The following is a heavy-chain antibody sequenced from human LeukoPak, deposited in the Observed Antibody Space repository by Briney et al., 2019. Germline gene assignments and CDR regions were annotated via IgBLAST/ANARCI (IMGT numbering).Heavy chain of an antibody. D-gene: IGHD2-8*02. V-gene: IGHV3-30-3*01. CDR1: GFTFSSYA. Sequence: GGSLRLSCAASGFTFSSYAMHWVRQAPGKGLEWVAVISYDGSNKYYADSVKGRFTISRDNSKNTLYLQMNSLRAEDTAVYYCAGGLGFIAGSVDYWGQGTLVTVSS. CDR3: AGGLGFIAGSVDY. CDR2: ISYDGSNK. J-gene: IGHJ4*02.